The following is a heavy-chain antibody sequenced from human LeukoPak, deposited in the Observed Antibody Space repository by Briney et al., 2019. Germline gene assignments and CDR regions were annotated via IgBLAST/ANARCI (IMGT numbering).Heavy chain of an antibody. Sequence: PGGSLRLSCAASGFTFSSYAVSWVRQAPGKGLEWVSSISGSSRYIYYAESMKGRFAISRDNAKKLLYLQMNSLRAEDTAVYFCVRDIQGTGSPLDYWGQGTLVTVSS. D-gene: IGHD1-1*01. V-gene: IGHV3-21*01. CDR1: GFTFSSYA. CDR2: ISGSSRYI. CDR3: VRDIQGTGSPLDY. J-gene: IGHJ4*02.